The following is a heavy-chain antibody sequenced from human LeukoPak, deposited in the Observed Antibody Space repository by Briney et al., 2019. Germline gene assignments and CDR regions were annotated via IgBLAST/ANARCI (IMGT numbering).Heavy chain of an antibody. V-gene: IGHV4-61*08. CDR1: GGSISSGGYY. Sequence: SQTLSLTCTVSGGSISSGGYYWSWIRQPPGKGLEWIGYIYYSGSTNYNPSLKSRVTISVDTSKNQFSLKLSSVTAADTAVYYCARHTRSGWYYFDYWGQGTLVTVSS. CDR3: ARHTRSGWYYFDY. CDR2: IYYSGST. J-gene: IGHJ4*02. D-gene: IGHD6-19*01.